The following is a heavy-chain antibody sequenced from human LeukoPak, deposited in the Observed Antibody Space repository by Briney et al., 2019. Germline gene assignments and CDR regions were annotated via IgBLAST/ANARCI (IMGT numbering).Heavy chain of an antibody. D-gene: IGHD2-2*01. J-gene: IGHJ5*02. Sequence: SGGSLRLSCAASGFTFSSYAMHWVRQAPGKGLEWVAVISYDGSNKYYADSVKGRFTISRDNSKNTLYLQMNSLRAEDTAVYYCARALCGQRTSCFDPWGQGTLVTVSS. V-gene: IGHV3-30*04. CDR1: GFTFSSYA. CDR3: ARALCGQRTSCFDP. CDR2: ISYDGSNK.